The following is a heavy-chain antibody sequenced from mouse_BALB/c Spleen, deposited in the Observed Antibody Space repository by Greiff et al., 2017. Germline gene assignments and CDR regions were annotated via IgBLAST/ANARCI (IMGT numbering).Heavy chain of an antibody. CDR2: IRNKANGYTT. V-gene: IGHV7-3*02. D-gene: IGHD6-1*01. J-gene: IGHJ3*01. Sequence: EVKLVESGGGLVQPGGSLRLSCATSGFTFTDYYMRWVRQPPGKALEWLGFIRNKANGYTTEYSASVKGRFTISRDNSQSILYLQMNTLRAEDSATYYCARDSAPFAYWGQGTLVTVSA. CDR3: ARDSAPFAY. CDR1: GFTFTDYY.